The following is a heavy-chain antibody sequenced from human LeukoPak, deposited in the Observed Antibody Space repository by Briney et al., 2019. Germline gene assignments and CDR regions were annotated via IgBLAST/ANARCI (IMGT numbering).Heavy chain of an antibody. D-gene: IGHD5-18*01. J-gene: IGHJ4*02. CDR2: IIPIFGTA. CDR1: GGTFSSYA. V-gene: IGHV1-69*01. CDR3: AREAEYSYGTHFDY. Sequence: SVKVSCKXSGGTFSSYAISWVRQAPGQGLEWMGGIIPIFGTANYAQKFQGRVTITADESTSTAYMELSSLRSEDTAVYYCAREAEYSYGTHFDYWGQGTLVTVSS.